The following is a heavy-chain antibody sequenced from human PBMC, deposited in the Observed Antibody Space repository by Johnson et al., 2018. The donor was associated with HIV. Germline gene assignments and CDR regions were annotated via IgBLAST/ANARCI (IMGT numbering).Heavy chain of an antibody. CDR1: GFTFDDYA. Sequence: EVQVVESGGGLVQPGGSLRLSCAASGFTFDDYAMHWVRQAPGKGLEWVSGISWNSGSIGYADSVKGRFTISRDNAKNSLYLQINSLRAEDTAVYYCARERGAFEYSNAYAFDIWGQGTMVTVSS. J-gene: IGHJ3*02. V-gene: IGHV3-9*01. D-gene: IGHD6-6*01. CDR2: ISWNSGSI. CDR3: ARERGAFEYSNAYAFDI.